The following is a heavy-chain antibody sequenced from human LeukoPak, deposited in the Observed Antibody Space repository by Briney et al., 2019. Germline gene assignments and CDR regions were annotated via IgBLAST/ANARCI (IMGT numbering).Heavy chain of an antibody. CDR1: GFDFSSYW. D-gene: IGHD2-2*01. Sequence: GGSLRLSCAASGFDFSSYWMHWVRQAPGKGLVWVSRIYSDGSITTYADPVKGRFTISRDNAKNTLYLQMNSLRAEDTAVYYCARRSAAKGAFDVWGQGTTVTVS. V-gene: IGHV3-74*03. J-gene: IGHJ3*01. CDR2: IYSDGSIT. CDR3: ARRSAAKGAFDV.